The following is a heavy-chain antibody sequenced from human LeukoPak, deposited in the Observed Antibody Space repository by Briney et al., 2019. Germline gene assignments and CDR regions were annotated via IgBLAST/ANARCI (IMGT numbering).Heavy chain of an antibody. Sequence: GGSLRLSCVASGFTFSSYEMNWVRQAPGKGLEWVSYISSSGSTIYYADSVEGRFTISRDNAKNSLYLQMNSLRAEDTAVYYCARVRAPDYDILTGYRSSDYFDYWGQGTLVTVSS. CDR3: ARVRAPDYDILTGYRSSDYFDY. CDR2: ISSSGSTI. J-gene: IGHJ4*02. CDR1: GFTFSSYE. D-gene: IGHD3-9*01. V-gene: IGHV3-48*03.